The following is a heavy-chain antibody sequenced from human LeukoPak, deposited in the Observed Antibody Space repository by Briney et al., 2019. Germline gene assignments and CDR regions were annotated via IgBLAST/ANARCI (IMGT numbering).Heavy chain of an antibody. CDR2: INHSGST. CDR3: ARSRRDIVVVVAARSWFDP. CDR1: GGSFSGYY. V-gene: IGHV4-34*01. D-gene: IGHD2-15*01. J-gene: IGHJ5*02. Sequence: PSETLSLTCAVYGGSFSGYYWSWIRQPPGKGQEWIGEINHSGSTNYNPSLKSRVTISVDTSKNQFSLKLSSVTAADTAVYYCARSRRDIVVVVAARSWFDPWGQGTLVTVSS.